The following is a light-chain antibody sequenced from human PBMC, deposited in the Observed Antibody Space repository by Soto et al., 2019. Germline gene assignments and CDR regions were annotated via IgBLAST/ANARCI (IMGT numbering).Light chain of an antibody. CDR1: QSISSY. J-gene: IGKJ1*01. V-gene: IGKV1-39*01. Sequence: DIQMTQSPSSLSAPVGDRVTITCRASQSISSYLNWYQQKPGKAPKLLIYAASTLQSGVPSRFSGSGSGTDFTLTISSLQPEDFATYYCQQSNSTPVTFGQGTKVDIK. CDR2: AAS. CDR3: QQSNSTPVT.